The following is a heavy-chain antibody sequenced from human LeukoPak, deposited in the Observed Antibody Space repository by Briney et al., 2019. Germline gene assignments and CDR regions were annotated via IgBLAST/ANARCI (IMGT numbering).Heavy chain of an antibody. CDR2: INHSGST. J-gene: IGHJ3*02. CDR3: ATTKEWVRPAFDI. CDR1: GGSFSGYY. Sequence: SETLSLTCAVYGGSFSGYYWSWIRQPPGKGLEWIGEINHSGSTNYNPSLKSRVTISVDTSKNQFSLKLSSVTAADTAVYYCATTKEWVRPAFDIWGQGTMVTVSS. V-gene: IGHV4-34*01. D-gene: IGHD3-3*01.